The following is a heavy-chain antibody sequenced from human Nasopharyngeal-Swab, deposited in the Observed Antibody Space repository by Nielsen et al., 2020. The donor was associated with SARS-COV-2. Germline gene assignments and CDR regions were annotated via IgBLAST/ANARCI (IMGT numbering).Heavy chain of an antibody. CDR2: IGSDYHNV. CDR3: ARDTILTPDY. Sequence: GGSLRLSCAASGFSFSIYGMSWVRQVPGKGLEWVSYIGSDYHNVHYADSVKGRFTISRDNAKNSLYLQMNSLRDEDTAVYYCARDTILTPDYWGQGTLVTVSS. CDR1: GFSFSIYG. J-gene: IGHJ4*02. V-gene: IGHV3-48*02. D-gene: IGHD3-9*01.